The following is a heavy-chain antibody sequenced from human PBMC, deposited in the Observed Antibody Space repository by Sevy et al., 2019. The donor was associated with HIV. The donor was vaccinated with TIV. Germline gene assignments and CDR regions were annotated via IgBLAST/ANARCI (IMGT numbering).Heavy chain of an antibody. CDR3: AVWPGGQTGHYLKIDC. Sequence: GGSLRLSCAASGFTFSTYAIHWVRQAPGKGLEWVALISYDGSKIFYIDSVKGRFTVSRDNSRNALYLQMNSLRPEDTAVYYCAVWPGGQTGHYLKIDCWGQGTLVTVSS. V-gene: IGHV3-30*04. CDR2: ISYDGSKI. J-gene: IGHJ4*02. D-gene: IGHD3-9*01. CDR1: GFTFSTYA.